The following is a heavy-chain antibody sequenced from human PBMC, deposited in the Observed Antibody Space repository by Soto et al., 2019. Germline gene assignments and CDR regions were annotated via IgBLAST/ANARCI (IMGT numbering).Heavy chain of an antibody. CDR3: AKDTLTTEYYYYYGMDV. Sequence: GGSLRLSCAASGFTFSSYAMSWVRQAPGKGLEWVSGISGSGGTTYYADSVKGRFTISRDNSKNTLNLQMNSLRAEDTAVYYCAKDTLTTEYYYYYGMDVWGQGTTVTVSS. J-gene: IGHJ6*02. CDR1: GFTFSSYA. CDR2: ISGSGGTT. V-gene: IGHV3-23*01.